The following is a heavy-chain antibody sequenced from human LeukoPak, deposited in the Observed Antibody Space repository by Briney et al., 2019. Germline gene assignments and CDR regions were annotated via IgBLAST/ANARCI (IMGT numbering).Heavy chain of an antibody. D-gene: IGHD2-15*01. CDR2: INPKTGGT. J-gene: IGHJ4*02. V-gene: IGHV1-2*02. CDR3: ARDTPDGLPFDY. Sequence: ASVKVSCKTSRYTVVDYYVDWMREGPGQGLGWMGWINPKTGGTNFAQTFQARVSMTRETSITTAYMELSGLRSDDTPVYSCARDTPDGLPFDYWGQGTLVTVSS. CDR1: RYTVVDYY.